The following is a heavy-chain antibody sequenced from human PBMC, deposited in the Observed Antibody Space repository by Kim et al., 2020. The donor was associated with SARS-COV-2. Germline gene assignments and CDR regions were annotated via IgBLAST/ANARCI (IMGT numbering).Heavy chain of an antibody. CDR2: FDPEDGET. D-gene: IGHD3-10*01. Sequence: ASVKVSCKVSGYTLTELSMHWVRQAPGKGLEWMGGFDPEDGETIYAQKFQGRVTMTEDTSTDTAYMELSSLRSEDTAVYYCATDRGGRITMVQGVITTLDYWGQGTLVTVSS. CDR3: ATDRGGRITMVQGVITTLDY. CDR1: GYTLTELS. V-gene: IGHV1-24*01. J-gene: IGHJ4*02.